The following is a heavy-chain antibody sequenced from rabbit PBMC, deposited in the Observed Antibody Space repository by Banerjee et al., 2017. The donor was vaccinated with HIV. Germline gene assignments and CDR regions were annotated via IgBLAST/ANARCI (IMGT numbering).Heavy chain of an antibody. CDR1: GFSFSSSYW. CDR2: IYAESSGST. J-gene: IGHJ4*01. Sequence: QEQLEESGGDLVKPEGSLTLTCTASGFSFSSSYWICWVRQAPGKGLEWIACIYAESSGSTYYASWAKGRFAISKTSSTTVTLQMTSLTAADTATYFCARDPYSGYVGYGYAFNLWGPGTLVTVS. CDR3: ARDPYSGYVGYGYAFNL. V-gene: IGHV1S45*01. D-gene: IGHD6-1*01.